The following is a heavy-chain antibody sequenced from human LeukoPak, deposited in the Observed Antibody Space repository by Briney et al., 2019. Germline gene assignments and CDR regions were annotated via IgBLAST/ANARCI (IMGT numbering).Heavy chain of an antibody. J-gene: IGHJ4*02. D-gene: IGHD3-22*01. V-gene: IGHV3-21*01. Sequence: PGGSLRLSCAASGFAFWDYSMNWVRQAPGKGLEWVSSISSSSSYIYYADSVKGRFTISRDNAKNSLYLQMNSLRAEDTAVYYCARVYYYDSSGALTPDYWGQGTLVTVSS. CDR1: GFAFWDYS. CDR3: ARVYYYDSSGALTPDY. CDR2: ISSSSSYI.